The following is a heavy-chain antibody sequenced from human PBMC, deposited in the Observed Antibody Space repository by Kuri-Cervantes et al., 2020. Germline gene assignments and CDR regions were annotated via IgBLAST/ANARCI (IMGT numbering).Heavy chain of an antibody. CDR2: ISWNSGSI. Sequence: GGSLRLSCAASGFTFDDYAMHWVRQAPGKGLEWVSGISWNSGSIGYADSVKGRFTISRDDAKNSLYLQMNSLRAEDTAVYYCARDGDLTGYYWDYYGMDVWGQGTTVTVSS. V-gene: IGHV3-9*01. J-gene: IGHJ6*02. CDR1: GFTFDDYA. CDR3: ARDGDLTGYYWDYYGMDV. D-gene: IGHD3-9*01.